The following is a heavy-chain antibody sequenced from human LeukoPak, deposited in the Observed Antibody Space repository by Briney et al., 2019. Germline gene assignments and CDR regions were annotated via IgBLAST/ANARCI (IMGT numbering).Heavy chain of an antibody. J-gene: IGHJ4*02. V-gene: IGHV3-21*01. CDR1: GFTFSSYS. CDR3: VIIWGIIGPNGY. D-gene: IGHD3-10*01. CDR2: ISSSSGYI. Sequence: PGGSLRLSCAASGFTFSSYSMNWVRQAPGKGLEWVSSISSSSGYIYYADSVKGRFTISRDNAKNSLYLQMNSLRAEDTAVYYCVIIWGIIGPNGYWGQGTLVTVSS.